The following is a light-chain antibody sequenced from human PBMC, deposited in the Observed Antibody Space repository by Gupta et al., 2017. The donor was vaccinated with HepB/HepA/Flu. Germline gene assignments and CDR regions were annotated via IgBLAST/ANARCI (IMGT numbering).Light chain of an antibody. V-gene: IGKV1-33*01. CDR1: QDISNY. CDR3: QQDDNLPCR. Sequence: DIQLTPSPSSLSASVGDRVTITCQASQDISNYLNWYQQKPGKAPKLLSYDASNLETGVPSRFSGSGSGTDFTFTISSLQPEDIATYYCQQDDNLPCRFGQGTKLEIK. CDR2: DAS. J-gene: IGKJ2*04.